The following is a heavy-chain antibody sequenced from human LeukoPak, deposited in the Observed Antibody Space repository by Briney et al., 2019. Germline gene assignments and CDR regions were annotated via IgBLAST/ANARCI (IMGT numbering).Heavy chain of an antibody. D-gene: IGHD2-8*01. V-gene: IGHV4-31*03. J-gene: IGHJ4*02. CDR3: AREEAVSTYYFDY. CDR1: GDSISSGSYY. Sequence: PSETLSLTCTVSGDSISSGSYYWSWIRQHPGKGLEWIGYIYYSGSTSYNPSLKSRVTISVDTYRNQFSLNLNSVTAADTAVYYCAREEAVSTYYFDYWGQGTLVTVSS. CDR2: IYYSGST.